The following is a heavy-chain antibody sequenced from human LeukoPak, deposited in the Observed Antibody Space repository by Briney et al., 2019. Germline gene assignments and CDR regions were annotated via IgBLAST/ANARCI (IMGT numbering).Heavy chain of an antibody. CDR2: IYYSGST. Sequence: SQTLSLTCTVSGRSISSYYWSWIRQPPGKGLEWIGYIYYSGSTNYNPSLKSRVTISVDTSKNQFSLKLSSVTAADTAVYYCARGLMMAVAGRGEFHYWGQGTLVTVSS. D-gene: IGHD6-13*01. V-gene: IGHV4-59*01. CDR1: GRSISSYY. CDR3: ARGLMMAVAGRGEFHY. J-gene: IGHJ4*02.